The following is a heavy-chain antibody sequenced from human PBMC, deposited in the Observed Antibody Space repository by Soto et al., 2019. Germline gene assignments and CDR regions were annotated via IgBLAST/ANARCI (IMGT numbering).Heavy chain of an antibody. CDR3: VQRECSYGRCGL. V-gene: IGHV3-21*01. CDR1: GFTFSSYS. J-gene: IGHJ4*02. D-gene: IGHD2-15*01. CDR2: ISSSSSYI. Sequence: GGSLRLSCAASGFTFSSYSMNWVRQAPGKGLEWVSSISSSSSYIYYADSVKGRFTISRDNAKNSLYLQMNSLRAEDTAVYYCVQRECSYGRCGLWGQGTPVTVSS.